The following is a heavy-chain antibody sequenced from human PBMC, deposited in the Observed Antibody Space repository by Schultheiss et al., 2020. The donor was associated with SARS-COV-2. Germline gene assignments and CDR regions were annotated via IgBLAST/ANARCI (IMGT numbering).Heavy chain of an antibody. CDR3: AQLKGVVAY. V-gene: IGHV3-23*01. CDR2: ISGSGGST. D-gene: IGHD5-18*01. Sequence: GESLKISCAASGFTFSSYAMSWVRQAPGKGLEWVSAISGSGGSTYYADSVKGRFTISRDNSKNTLYLQMNSLRAEDTAVYYCAQLKGVVAYWGQGTLVTVSS. CDR1: GFTFSSYA. J-gene: IGHJ4*02.